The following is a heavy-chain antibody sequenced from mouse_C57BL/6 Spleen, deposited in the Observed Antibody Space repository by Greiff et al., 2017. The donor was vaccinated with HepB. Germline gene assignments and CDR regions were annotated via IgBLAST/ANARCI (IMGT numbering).Heavy chain of an antibody. D-gene: IGHD1-1*01. V-gene: IGHV1-52*01. J-gene: IGHJ4*01. CDR2: IDPSDSET. CDR1: GYTFTSYW. Sequence: QVQLQQPGAELVRPGSSVKLSCKASGYTFTSYWMHWVKQRPIQGLEWIGNIDPSDSETHYNQKFKDKATLTVDKSSSTAYMQLSSLTSEDSAVYYCARGGTVVAGRYAMDYWGQGTSVTVSS. CDR3: ARGGTVVAGRYAMDY.